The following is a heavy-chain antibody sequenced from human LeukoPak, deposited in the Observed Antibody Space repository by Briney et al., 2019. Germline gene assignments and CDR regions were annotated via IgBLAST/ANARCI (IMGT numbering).Heavy chain of an antibody. CDR1: GFTFSSYW. D-gene: IGHD3-22*01. Sequence: GGSLRLSCAASGFTFSSYWMSWVRQAPGKGLEWVANIKQDGSEKYYADSVKGRFTISRDNSKNTLYLQMNSLRAEDTAVYYCAKGKVYYYDSSGYIVWGQGTLVTVSS. V-gene: IGHV3-7*01. CDR3: AKGKVYYYDSSGYIV. J-gene: IGHJ4*02. CDR2: IKQDGSEK.